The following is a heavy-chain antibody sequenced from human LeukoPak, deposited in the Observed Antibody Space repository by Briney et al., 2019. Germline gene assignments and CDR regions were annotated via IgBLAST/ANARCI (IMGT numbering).Heavy chain of an antibody. CDR2: INHSGST. V-gene: IGHV4-34*01. D-gene: IGHD4-17*01. CDR3: ARISQRQPDYGDKYYYYYMDV. J-gene: IGHJ6*03. Sequence: SETLSLTCAVYGGSFSGYYWSWIRQPPGKGLEWIGEINHSGSTNYNPSLKSRVTISVDTSKNQFSLKLSSVTAADTAVYYCARISQRQPDYGDKYYYYYMDVWGKGTTVTISS. CDR1: GGSFSGYY.